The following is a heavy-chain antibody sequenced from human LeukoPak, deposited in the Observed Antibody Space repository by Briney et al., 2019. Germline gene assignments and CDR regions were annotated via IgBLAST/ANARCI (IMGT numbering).Heavy chain of an antibody. J-gene: IGHJ1*01. V-gene: IGHV3-30*02. CDR2: IRYDGSNK. CDR1: GFTFSSYG. Sequence: GGSLRLSCAASGFTFSSYGMHWVRQAPGKGLEWVAFIRYDGSNKYYADSVKGRFTISRDNSKNTLYLQMNSLRAEDTAVYYCAKGSETTRSPRAEYFQHWGQGTLVTVSS. D-gene: IGHD4-17*01. CDR3: AKGSETTRSPRAEYFQH.